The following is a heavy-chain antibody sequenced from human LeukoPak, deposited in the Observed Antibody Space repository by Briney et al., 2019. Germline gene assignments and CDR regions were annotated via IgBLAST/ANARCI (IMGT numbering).Heavy chain of an antibody. Sequence: ASVKVSCKASGYTFTSYGISWVRQAPGQGLEWMGWISAYNGNTNYAQKLQGRVTMTTDTSTSTAYMELRSLRSDDTAVYYCARDAREVLLWFGEFFPWGQGTLVTVSS. CDR2: ISAYNGNT. CDR1: GYTFTSYG. D-gene: IGHD3-10*01. CDR3: ARDAREVLLWFGEFFP. J-gene: IGHJ5*02. V-gene: IGHV1-18*01.